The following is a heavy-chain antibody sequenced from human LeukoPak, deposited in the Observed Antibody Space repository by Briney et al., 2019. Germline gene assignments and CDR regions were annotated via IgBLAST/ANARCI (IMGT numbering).Heavy chain of an antibody. J-gene: IGHJ4*02. CDR3: ARARPVYYGGECGY. CDR1: GFTFSDYY. V-gene: IGHV3-11*01. D-gene: IGHD3-10*01. CDR2: ISSSGSTI. Sequence: GGSLRLSCAASGFTFSDYYMTWIRQAPGKGLEWVSHISSSGSTIYYADSVKGRLTISRDNAKNSLYLQMNSLRAEDTAVYYCARARPVYYGGECGYWGQGTLVTASS.